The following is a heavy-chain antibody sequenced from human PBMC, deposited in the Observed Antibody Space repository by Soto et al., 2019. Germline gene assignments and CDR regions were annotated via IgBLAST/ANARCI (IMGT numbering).Heavy chain of an antibody. J-gene: IGHJ5*02. Sequence: QVQLVQSGAEVKKPGSSVKVSCKASGGTFSSYTISWVRQAPGQGLEWMGRIIPILGIANYAQKFQGRVTITADKSTSTAHMELSSLRSEDTAVYYCARSLAAPVDWFDPWGQGTLVTVSS. D-gene: IGHD6-25*01. CDR1: GGTFSSYT. CDR2: IIPILGIA. CDR3: ARSLAAPVDWFDP. V-gene: IGHV1-69*02.